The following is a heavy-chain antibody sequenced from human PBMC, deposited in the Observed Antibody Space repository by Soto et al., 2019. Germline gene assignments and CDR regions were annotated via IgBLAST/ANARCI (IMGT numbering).Heavy chain of an antibody. Sequence: SVKASCKASGFTFTSSAMQWVRQARGQRLEWIGWIVVGSGNTNYAQKFQERVTITRDMSTSTAYMEPSSLRSEDPAVYYCAAEIQRGYDLVYAFDIWGQGTMVNVSS. V-gene: IGHV1-58*02. J-gene: IGHJ3*02. CDR3: AAEIQRGYDLVYAFDI. CDR2: IVVGSGNT. CDR1: GFTFTSSA. D-gene: IGHD5-12*01.